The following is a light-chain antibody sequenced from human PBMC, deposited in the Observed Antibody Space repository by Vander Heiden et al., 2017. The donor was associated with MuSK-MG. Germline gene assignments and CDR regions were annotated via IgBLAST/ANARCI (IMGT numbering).Light chain of an antibody. Sequence: IVMTQVPPSLTVSPGEKAIHACRASQSISSNLAWYQQRPGQPPKLLIYAASTRATGVPARFSGSRSGTDFTLNISSLQAEDVVVYYCQQDDCMPYTFGGGTKVEIK. J-gene: IGKJ4*01. CDR2: AAS. CDR1: QSISSN. CDR3: QQDDCMPYT. V-gene: IGKV3-15*01.